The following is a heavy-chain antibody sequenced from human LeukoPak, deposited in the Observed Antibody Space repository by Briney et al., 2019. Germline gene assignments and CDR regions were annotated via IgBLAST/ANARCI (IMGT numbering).Heavy chain of an antibody. Sequence: PSETLSLTCTVSGGSISSSSYYWGWIRQPPGKGLEWIGSIYYSGSTYYNPSLKSRVTISVDTSKNQFSLKLSSVTAADAAVYYCARDYGYYDIDDWGQGTMVNVSS. CDR2: IYYSGST. J-gene: IGHJ6*02. CDR1: GGSISSSSYY. V-gene: IGHV4-39*02. CDR3: ARDYGYYDIDD. D-gene: IGHD4-17*01.